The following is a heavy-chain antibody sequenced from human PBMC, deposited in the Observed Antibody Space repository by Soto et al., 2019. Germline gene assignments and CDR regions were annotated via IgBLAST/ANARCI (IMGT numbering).Heavy chain of an antibody. Sequence: GGSLRLSCAASGFTFGVYALTWVRQAPGKGLEWISTVSRSGAATYYGASVKGRFTNSRCNSKNTLFLQMDSLVAEETALYYCARFFGSNDCYRGFDYWGRGTLVTVSS. CDR1: GFTFGVYA. J-gene: IGHJ4*02. D-gene: IGHD2-21*01. CDR3: ARFFGSNDCYRGFDY. V-gene: IGHV3-23*01. CDR2: VSRSGAAT.